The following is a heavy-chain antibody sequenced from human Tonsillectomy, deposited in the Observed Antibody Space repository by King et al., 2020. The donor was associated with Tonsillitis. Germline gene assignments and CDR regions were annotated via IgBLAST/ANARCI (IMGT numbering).Heavy chain of an antibody. CDR2: ISFDGTKK. D-gene: IGHD3-3*01. CDR1: GFTFSTFA. J-gene: IGHJ4*02. V-gene: IGHV3-30*01. Sequence: VPLVESGGGVGQPGRSLRLSCAASGFTFSTFAMHWVRQAPGKGLEWVAVISFDGTKKYYADSVKGRFTISRDNSNNTLYLQMNSLTPEDTAVFYCAREYYGFWSGYYLDYWGQGILVTVSS. CDR3: AREYYGFWSGYYLDY.